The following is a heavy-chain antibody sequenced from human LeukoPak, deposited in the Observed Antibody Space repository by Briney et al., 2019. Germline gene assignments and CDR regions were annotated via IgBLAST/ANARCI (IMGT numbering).Heavy chain of an antibody. CDR1: GYTFSSYW. Sequence: GESLKISCKGAGYTFSSYWIGWVRQMPGKGLEWMGIIYPDDSDTRYSPSFQGQVTISADKSISTAYLQWSSLKVSDTAIYYCTRHPYFNILTGYYAVFDYWGQGTLVTVSS. D-gene: IGHD3-9*01. CDR3: TRHPYFNILTGYYAVFDY. J-gene: IGHJ4*02. CDR2: IYPDDSDT. V-gene: IGHV5-51*01.